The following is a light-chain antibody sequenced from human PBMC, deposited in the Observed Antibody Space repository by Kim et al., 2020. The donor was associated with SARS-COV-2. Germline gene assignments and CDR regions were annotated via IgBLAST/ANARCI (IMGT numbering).Light chain of an antibody. V-gene: IGKV3-20*01. CDR3: QQYGTSPLLT. Sequence: EIVLTQSPGTLSLSPGERATLSCRASQSVRDNYLAWYQQRPGQAPRLLLYGASSRATDIPDRFTGTGSGTDFILTITRLDPEDFAVYYCQQYGTSPLLTFGGGTKVDIK. J-gene: IGKJ4*01. CDR2: GAS. CDR1: QSVRDNY.